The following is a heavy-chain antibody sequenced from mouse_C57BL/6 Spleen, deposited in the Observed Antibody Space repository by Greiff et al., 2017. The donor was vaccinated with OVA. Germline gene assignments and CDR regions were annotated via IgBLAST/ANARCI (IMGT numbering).Heavy chain of an antibody. CDR2: IHPNSGST. CDR1: GYTFTSYW. V-gene: IGHV1-64*01. J-gene: IGHJ2*01. D-gene: IGHD1-1*01. Sequence: QVHVKQPGAELVKPGASVKLSCKASGYTFTSYWMHWVKQRPGQGLEWIGMIHPNSGSTNYNEKFKSKATLTVDKSSSTAYMQLSSLTSEDSAVYYCARDYGSSYLGYWGQGTTLTVSS. CDR3: ARDYGSSYLGY.